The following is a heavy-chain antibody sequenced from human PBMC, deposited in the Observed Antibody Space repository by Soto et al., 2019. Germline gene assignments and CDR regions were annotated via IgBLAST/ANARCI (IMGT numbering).Heavy chain of an antibody. V-gene: IGHV3-33*01. J-gene: IGHJ4*02. CDR1: GFTFSNYG. CDR2: IWYDGSDK. CDR3: ARERYYYDSSGHSDFDY. D-gene: IGHD3-22*01. Sequence: GGSLRLSCAASGFTFSNYGMHWVRQAPGKGLEWVAVIWYDGSDKYYADSVKGRFTISRDNSKNSLYLQMNTLRAEDTSVYYCARERYYYDSSGHSDFDYWGQGTLVTVSS.